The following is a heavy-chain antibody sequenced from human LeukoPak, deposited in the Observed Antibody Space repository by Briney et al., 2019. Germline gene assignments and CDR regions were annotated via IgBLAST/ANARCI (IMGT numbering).Heavy chain of an antibody. CDR1: GASLSETS. D-gene: IGHD1-14*01. V-gene: IGHV1-24*01. CDR3: ARGTGNHPWGLDV. J-gene: IGHJ6*02. Sequence: EASVKVSCKVSGASLSETSIHWVRQAPGQWLEWMGGFDPEDGESIFAQRFQGRFSMTEDTSTTTAYMELRSLRSDDTAVYYCARGTGNHPWGLDVWGQGTTVTVSS. CDR2: FDPEDGES.